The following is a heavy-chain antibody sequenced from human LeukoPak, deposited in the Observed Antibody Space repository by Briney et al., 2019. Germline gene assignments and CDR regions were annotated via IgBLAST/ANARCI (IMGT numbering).Heavy chain of an antibody. J-gene: IGHJ4*02. CDR2: INHSGST. Sequence: QTSETLSLTCAVYGGSFSGYYWSWIRQPPGKGLEWIGEINHSGSTNYNPSLKSRVTISVDTSKNQFSLKLSSVTAADTAVYYCARGPGNGDGYKCWGQGTLVTVSS. CDR3: ARGPGNGDGYKC. CDR1: GGSFSGYY. D-gene: IGHD5-24*01. V-gene: IGHV4-34*01.